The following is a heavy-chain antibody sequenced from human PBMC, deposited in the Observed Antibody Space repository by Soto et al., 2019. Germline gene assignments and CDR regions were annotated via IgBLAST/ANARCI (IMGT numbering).Heavy chain of an antibody. V-gene: IGHV1-18*01. D-gene: IGHD1-1*01. J-gene: IGHJ1*01. CDR1: GYNFFDYG. CDR2: VSPKSGNT. CDR3: ARGRTVSSIGPLLV. Sequence: QIPLVQSGAEVKKPGASVKVSCKASGYNFFDYGVSWVRQAPGQGLEWMGWVSPKSGNTDYARKVQSRVTMTTDTSTRTAHMELGGLRSDDTAVYYCARGRTVSSIGPLLVWGQGTLVSVSS.